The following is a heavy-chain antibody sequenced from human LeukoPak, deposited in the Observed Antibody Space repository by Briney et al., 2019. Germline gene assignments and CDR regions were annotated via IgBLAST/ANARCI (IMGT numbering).Heavy chain of an antibody. CDR2: ISSIGSTI. D-gene: IGHD1-26*01. Sequence: PGGSLRLSCAASGFTFDDYAMHWVRQAPGKGLEWVSSISSIGSTIYYADSVKGRFTISRDNAKNSLYLQMNSLRVEGTAVYYCARDLGATIFDFDYWGQGTLVTVSS. CDR1: GFTFDDYA. V-gene: IGHV3-48*01. CDR3: ARDLGATIFDFDY. J-gene: IGHJ4*02.